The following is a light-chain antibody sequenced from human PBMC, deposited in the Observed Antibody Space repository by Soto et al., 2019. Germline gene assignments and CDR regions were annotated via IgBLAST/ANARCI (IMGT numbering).Light chain of an antibody. J-gene: IGKJ1*01. CDR2: TAS. V-gene: IGKV1-17*01. Sequence: DIQMPDSLSSVSASVGERFPISRRASQGVSNDLAWYQQKPGKANKGLIYTASSLHSGVPSRFSGSGSGTDFTLTISSLQPEEFATYYCLQYNSYPRTVGHGTKVDIK. CDR1: QGVSND. CDR3: LQYNSYPRT.